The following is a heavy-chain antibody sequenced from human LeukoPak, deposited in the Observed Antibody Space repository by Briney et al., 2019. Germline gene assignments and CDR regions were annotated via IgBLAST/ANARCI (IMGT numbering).Heavy chain of an antibody. D-gene: IGHD3-3*01. CDR3: ARAEYYDFWRGWAY. J-gene: IGHJ4*02. CDR1: GYTFTGYY. Sequence: ASVKVSCKASGYTFTGYYMHWVRQAPGRGLEWMGWINPNSGGTNYAQKFQGRVTMTRDTSISTAYMELSRLRSDDTAVYYCARAEYYDFWRGWAYWGQGTLVTVSS. V-gene: IGHV1-2*02. CDR2: INPNSGGT.